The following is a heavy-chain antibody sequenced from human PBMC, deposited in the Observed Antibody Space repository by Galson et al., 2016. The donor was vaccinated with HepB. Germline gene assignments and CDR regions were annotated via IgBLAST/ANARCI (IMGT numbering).Heavy chain of an antibody. CDR2: TCYRSKWYH. CDR3: ARGSSSGWYYDYYGMDV. J-gene: IGHJ6*02. V-gene: IGHV6-1*01. D-gene: IGHD6-19*01. CDR1: GDSVSSDSAA. Sequence: CAISGDSVSSDSAAWNWIRQSPSRGLEWLGRTCYRSKWYHDYAVSVSGRITINPDTSKNEFSLELMSVTPEDTAVYYCARGSSSGWYYDYYGMDVWGQGTTVIVSS.